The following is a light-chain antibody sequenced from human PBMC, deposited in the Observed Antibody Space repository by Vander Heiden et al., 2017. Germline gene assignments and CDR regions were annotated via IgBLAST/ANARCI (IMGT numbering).Light chain of an antibody. CDR3: QQYYSTPLT. V-gene: IGKV4-1*01. Sequence: DIVMTQSPDSLAVSLGERATINCKSSQSVLYSSNNKNYLAWYQQKPGQPPKLLIYWASTRESGVLDRFSGSGSGTDFTLTISSLQAEDVAVYYCQQYYSTPLTFACGIKVEI. J-gene: IGKJ4*01. CDR2: WAS. CDR1: QSVLYSSNNKNY.